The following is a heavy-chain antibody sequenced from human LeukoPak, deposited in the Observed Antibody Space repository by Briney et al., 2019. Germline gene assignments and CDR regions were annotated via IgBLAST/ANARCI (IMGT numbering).Heavy chain of an antibody. Sequence: SETLSLTCAVYGGSFSGYYWSWIRQPPGKGLEWMGEINHSGSTNYNPSLKRRVTISVDTSQNQSSLKLSSVTAADTAVYYCARRLITMVRGVRVPVFDYWGQGTLVTVSS. V-gene: IGHV4-34*01. D-gene: IGHD3-10*01. CDR2: INHSGST. CDR1: GGSFSGYY. J-gene: IGHJ4*02. CDR3: ARRLITMVRGVRVPVFDY.